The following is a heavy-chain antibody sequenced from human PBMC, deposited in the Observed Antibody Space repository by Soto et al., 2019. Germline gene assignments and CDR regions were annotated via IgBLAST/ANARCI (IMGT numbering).Heavy chain of an antibody. J-gene: IGHJ4*02. D-gene: IGHD3-22*01. CDR3: GSRLYSISYYGFLYY. V-gene: IGHV1-46*03. Sequence: QVQLVQSGAEVKKPGASVKVSCKASGYTFTSYYIHWVRQAPGQGLEWMGIINPSGDSTAYAQTFQGTVTMTRAPPTGTVDMELSSLRSEATAVYYCGSRLYSISYYGFLYYWGQGTLVTVSS. CDR2: INPSGDST. CDR1: GYTFTSYY.